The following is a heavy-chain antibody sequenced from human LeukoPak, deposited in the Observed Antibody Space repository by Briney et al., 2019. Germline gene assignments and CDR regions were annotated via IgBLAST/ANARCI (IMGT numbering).Heavy chain of an antibody. CDR2: ISSSGSTT. V-gene: IGHV3-48*03. CDR1: GFTFSSYE. J-gene: IGHJ4*02. CDR3: ARVAGDGDRRGYFDR. Sequence: PGGSLRLSCAASGFTFSSYEMNWVRQAPGKGLEWVSYISSSGSTTYYADSVKGRFTISRDNAKNSLSLQMNSLRAEDTALYYCARVAGDGDRRGYFDRWGQGTQVTVSS. D-gene: IGHD4-17*01.